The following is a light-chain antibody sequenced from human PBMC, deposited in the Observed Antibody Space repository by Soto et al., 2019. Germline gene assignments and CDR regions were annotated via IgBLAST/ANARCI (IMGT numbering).Light chain of an antibody. V-gene: IGKV1-5*03. CDR3: QQYIDYFT. Sequence: DIQMTQSPSTLSASIGDRVTITCRASQSLNSWLAWYQQKPGKAPKLLIYKASNLESGVPSRFSGSGSGTEVTLTISSLQADDYATYYFQQYIDYFTFGGGTTVESK. CDR2: KAS. J-gene: IGKJ4*01. CDR1: QSLNSW.